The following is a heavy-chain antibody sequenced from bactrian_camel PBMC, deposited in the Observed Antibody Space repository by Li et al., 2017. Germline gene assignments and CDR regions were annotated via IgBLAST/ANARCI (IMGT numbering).Heavy chain of an antibody. CDR2: IRAGTGAT. J-gene: IGHJ4*01. Sequence: HVQLVESRGGSVQAGGSLRISCAAAEPIYSTLCMAWFRQAPGKEREGVATIRAGTGATYYDDSVKGRCTISRDNTKNTLYLQMNSLKPEDTAIYYCAARSDGSCWGDYNILGQGTQVTVS. V-gene: IGHV3S1*01. D-gene: IGHD2*01. CDR1: EPIYSTLC.